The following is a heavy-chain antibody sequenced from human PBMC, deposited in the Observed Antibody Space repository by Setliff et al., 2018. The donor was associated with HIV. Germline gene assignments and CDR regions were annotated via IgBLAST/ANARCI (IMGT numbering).Heavy chain of an antibody. CDR2: TYYSGTT. CDR3: VRVELWWSVTGTSLSAFDL. Sequence: KPSETLSLTCTVSGGSIGSSKVHWGWVRQPPGEGLEWIGSTYYSGTTYYNPYLRSRLTISVDRSKNQFSLILRSVTVVDTAMHFCVRVELWWSVTGTSLSAFDLWGQGTRVTVSS. D-gene: IGHD1-7*01. V-gene: IGHV4-39*01. J-gene: IGHJ3*01. CDR1: GGSIGSSKVH.